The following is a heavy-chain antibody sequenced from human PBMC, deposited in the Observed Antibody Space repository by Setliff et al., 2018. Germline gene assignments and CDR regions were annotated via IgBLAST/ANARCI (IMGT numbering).Heavy chain of an antibody. D-gene: IGHD7-27*01. V-gene: IGHV4-39*07. J-gene: IGHJ4*02. CDR2: IYYTGIT. CDR1: GGSISSYSYY. Sequence: SETLSLTCNVSGGSISSYSYYWGWIRQPPGKGLEWIGNIYYTGITYYNPSLKSRVTISVDTSKNQSSLKLTSVTAADTAVYYCAKYPSKLPELGIYGRFDYWGQGTPVTVSS. CDR3: AKYPSKLPELGIYGRFDY.